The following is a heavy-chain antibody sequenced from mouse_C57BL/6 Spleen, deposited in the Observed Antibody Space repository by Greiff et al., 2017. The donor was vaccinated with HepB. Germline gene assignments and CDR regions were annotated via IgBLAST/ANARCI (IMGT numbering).Heavy chain of an antibody. J-gene: IGHJ1*03. CDR1: GFTFSDYG. D-gene: IGHD1-1*02. CDR2: ISSGSSTI. Sequence: EVKLVDSGGGLVKPGGSLKLSCAASGFTFSDYGMHWVRQAPEKGLEWVAYISSGSSTIYYADTVKGRFTISRDNAKNTLFLQMTSLRSEDTAMYYCARKDYGDWYFDVWGTGTTVTVSS. V-gene: IGHV5-17*01. CDR3: ARKDYGDWYFDV.